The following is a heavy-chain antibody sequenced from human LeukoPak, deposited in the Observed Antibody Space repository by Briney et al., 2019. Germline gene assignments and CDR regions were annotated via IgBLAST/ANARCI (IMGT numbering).Heavy chain of an antibody. Sequence: SVKVSCKASGGTFSSYAISWVRQAPGQGLEWMGGIIPIFGTANYAQKFQGRVTITADESTSTAYMELSSLRSEDTAVYYCARRLAAAGSFDIWGQGTMVTVSS. CDR2: IIPIFGTA. V-gene: IGHV1-69*01. CDR1: GGTFSSYA. J-gene: IGHJ3*02. CDR3: ARRLAAAGSFDI. D-gene: IGHD6-13*01.